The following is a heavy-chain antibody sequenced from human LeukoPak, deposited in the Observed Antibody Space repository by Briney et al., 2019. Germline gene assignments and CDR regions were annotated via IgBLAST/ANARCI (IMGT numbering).Heavy chain of an antibody. D-gene: IGHD2-15*01. CDR2: IYYSGST. Sequence: SETLSLTCTVSGGSISSSSYYWGWIRQPPGKGLEWIGSIYYSGSTYYNPSLKSRVTISVDTSKNQFSLKLSSVTAADTAVYYCARHAGYCSGGSCYPREIDYWGQGTLVTVSS. CDR3: ARHAGYCSGGSCYPREIDY. J-gene: IGHJ4*02. V-gene: IGHV4-39*01. CDR1: GGSISSSSYY.